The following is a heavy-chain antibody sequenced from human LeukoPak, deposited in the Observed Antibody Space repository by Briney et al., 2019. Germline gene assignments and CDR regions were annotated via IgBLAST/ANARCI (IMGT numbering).Heavy chain of an antibody. Sequence: SETLSLTCTVSGGSISSYYWSWIRQPPGKGLERIGYIYYSGSTNYNPSLKSRVTMSVDTSKNQFSLKLSSVTAAGTAVYYCARVVGVYYFDYWGQGTLVTVSS. CDR3: ARVVGVYYFDY. V-gene: IGHV4-59*01. CDR2: IYYSGST. CDR1: GGSISSYY. J-gene: IGHJ4*02. D-gene: IGHD5/OR15-5a*01.